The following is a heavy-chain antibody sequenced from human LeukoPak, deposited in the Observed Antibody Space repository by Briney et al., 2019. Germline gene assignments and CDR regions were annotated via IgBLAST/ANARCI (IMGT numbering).Heavy chain of an antibody. Sequence: SETLSLTCAVYGGSFSGYYWSWIRQPPGKGLGWSGYIYYSGSTNYHPSLKSRVTISVDTSKNQFSLRLSSVTAADTAVYYCARHAPSDTTGWYYFDYWGQGTLVPVSS. CDR1: GGSFSGYY. CDR3: ARHAPSDTTGWYYFDY. J-gene: IGHJ4*02. V-gene: IGHV4-59*08. D-gene: IGHD6-19*01. CDR2: IYYSGST.